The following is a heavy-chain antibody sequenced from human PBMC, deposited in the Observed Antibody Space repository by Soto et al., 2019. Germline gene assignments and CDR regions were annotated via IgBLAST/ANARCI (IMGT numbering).Heavy chain of an antibody. Sequence: GSGPTLVNPTQTLTLTCTFSGFSLSTSGVGVGWIRQPPGKALEWLALIYWNDDKRYSPSLKSRLTTTKDTSKNQVVLTMTNMDPVDTATYYCAHRVNYYGSANNWFHPCGQGTLVTVSS. D-gene: IGHD3-10*01. CDR3: AHRVNYYGSANNWFHP. CDR1: GFSLSTSGVG. CDR2: IYWNDDK. V-gene: IGHV2-5*01. J-gene: IGHJ5*02.